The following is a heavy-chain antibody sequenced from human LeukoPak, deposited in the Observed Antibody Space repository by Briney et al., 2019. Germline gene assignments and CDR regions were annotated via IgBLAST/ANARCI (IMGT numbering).Heavy chain of an antibody. J-gene: IGHJ6*02. Sequence: GGSLRLSCAASGFTFSSYAMSWVRQAPGKGLEWVSAISGSGGSTYYADSVKGRFTISRDTSKNTLYLQMNSLRAEDTAVHYCAKCESSGYYYYGMDVWGQGTTVTVSS. CDR3: AKCESSGYYYYGMDV. CDR1: GFTFSSYA. V-gene: IGHV3-23*01. CDR2: ISGSGGST.